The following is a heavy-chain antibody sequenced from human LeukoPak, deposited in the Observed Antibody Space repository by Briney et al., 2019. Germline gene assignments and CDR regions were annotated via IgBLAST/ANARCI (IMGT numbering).Heavy chain of an antibody. CDR3: AKDLGDYVSRTFDY. Sequence: GGSLRLSCAASGFTFSSYGMSWVRQAPGKGLEWVSAISGSGGSTYYADSVKGRFTISRDNSKNTLYLQMNSLRAEDTAVYYCAKDLGDYVSRTFDYWGQGTLVTVSS. D-gene: IGHD4-17*01. J-gene: IGHJ4*02. V-gene: IGHV3-23*01. CDR1: GFTFSSYG. CDR2: ISGSGGST.